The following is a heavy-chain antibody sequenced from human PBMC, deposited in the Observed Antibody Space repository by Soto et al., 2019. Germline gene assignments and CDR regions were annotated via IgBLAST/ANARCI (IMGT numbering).Heavy chain of an antibody. J-gene: IGHJ3*02. CDR2: INAGNGNT. V-gene: IGHV1-3*01. Sequence: ASVKVSCRASGYTFTSYAMHWVRQAPGQRLEWMGWINAGNGNTKYSQKFQGRVTITRDTSASTAYMELSSLRSEDTAVYYCARTYCSGGSCYPRGALDIWGQGTMVTVSS. D-gene: IGHD2-15*01. CDR1: GYTFTSYA. CDR3: ARTYCSGGSCYPRGALDI.